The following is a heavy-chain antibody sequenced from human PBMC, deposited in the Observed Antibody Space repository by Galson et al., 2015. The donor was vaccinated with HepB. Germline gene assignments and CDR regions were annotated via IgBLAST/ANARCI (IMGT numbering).Heavy chain of an antibody. V-gene: IGHV3-23*01. J-gene: IGHJ2*01. Sequence: SLRLSCAASGFTFSSYAMSWVRQAPGKGLEWVSAISGSGGRTYYADSVKGRFTISRDNSKNTLYLQMNSLRAEDTAVYYCAKSISYTVPAQGGSYDFWSGYYWYFDLWGRGTLVTVSS. D-gene: IGHD3-3*01. CDR3: AKSISYTVPAQGGSYDFWSGYYWYFDL. CDR1: GFTFSSYA. CDR2: ISGSGGRT.